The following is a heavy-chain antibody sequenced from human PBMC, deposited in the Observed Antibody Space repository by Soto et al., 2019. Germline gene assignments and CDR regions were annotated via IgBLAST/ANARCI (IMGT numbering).Heavy chain of an antibody. CDR1: GDSISTDY. J-gene: IGHJ4*02. D-gene: IGHD1-26*01. V-gene: IGHV4-59*08. Sequence: SETLSLTCTVSGDSISTDYWSWIRQSPGKGLEWIGFIYYGGSTNYNPSLKSRVTISVDTPKNQFSLKLSSVTAADTAVYYCAKVEDSGSEGYFDYWGQGTLVTVSS. CDR2: IYYGGST. CDR3: AKVEDSGSEGYFDY.